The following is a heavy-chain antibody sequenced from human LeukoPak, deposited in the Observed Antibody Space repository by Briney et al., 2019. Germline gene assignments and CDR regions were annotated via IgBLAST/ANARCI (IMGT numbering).Heavy chain of an antibody. CDR1: GFTFDDYA. Sequence: GGSLRLSCAASGFTFDDYAMHWVRQAPGKGLEWVSRISWNSGSIGYADYVKGRFTISRDNAKNSLYLQMNSLRAEDTALYYCAKDKGFAGSGSYLFEYWGQGTLVTVSS. V-gene: IGHV3-9*01. CDR2: ISWNSGSI. J-gene: IGHJ4*02. D-gene: IGHD3-10*01. CDR3: AKDKGFAGSGSYLFEY.